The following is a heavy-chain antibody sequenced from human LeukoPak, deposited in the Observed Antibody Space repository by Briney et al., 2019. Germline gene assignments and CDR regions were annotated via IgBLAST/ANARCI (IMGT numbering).Heavy chain of an antibody. D-gene: IGHD3-10*01. CDR3: AGQRSGLIQTSLAH. Sequence: SETLSLTCSVYAGSISSSSSYWGWTRQPPGKGREWIGSTYYRGSSFGNPALKSRVTISVDTSKNQFFLKLSAVTAADTAADYCAGQRSGLIQTSLAHWGQGTLVTVSS. CDR2: TYYRGSS. CDR1: AGSISSSSSY. V-gene: IGHV4-39*01. J-gene: IGHJ4*02.